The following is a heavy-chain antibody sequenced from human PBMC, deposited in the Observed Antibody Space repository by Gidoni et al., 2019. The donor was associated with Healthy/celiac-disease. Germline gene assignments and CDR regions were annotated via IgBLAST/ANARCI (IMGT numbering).Heavy chain of an antibody. CDR3: ATDQRMVRGVIITGKDYYYYYMDV. CDR1: GFTFSSYG. J-gene: IGHJ6*03. D-gene: IGHD3-10*01. CDR2: ISYDGSNK. V-gene: IGHV3-30*03. Sequence: QVQLVESGGGVVQPGRSLRLSCAASGFTFSSYGMHWFRQAPGKGLEWVAVISYDGSNKYYADSVKGRFTISRDNSKNTLYLQMNSLRAEDTAVYYCATDQRMVRGVIITGKDYYYYYMDVWGKGTTVTVSS.